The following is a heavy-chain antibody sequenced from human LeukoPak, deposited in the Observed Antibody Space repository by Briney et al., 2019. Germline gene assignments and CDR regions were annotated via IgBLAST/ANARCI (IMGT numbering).Heavy chain of an antibody. CDR3: ARSSEAAYYDSSPSGLYYFDY. CDR2: IIPIFGTA. CDR1: GGTFSNYA. J-gene: IGHJ4*02. Sequence: ASVKVSFKASGGTFSNYAISWVRQPPGQGLEWMGGIIPIFGTANYAQKFQGRVTITADESTSTAYMELSSLRSEDTAVYYCARSSEAAYYDSSPSGLYYFDYWGQGTLVTVS. V-gene: IGHV1-69*13. D-gene: IGHD3-22*01.